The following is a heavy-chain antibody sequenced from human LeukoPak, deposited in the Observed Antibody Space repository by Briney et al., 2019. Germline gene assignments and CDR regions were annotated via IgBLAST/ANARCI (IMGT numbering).Heavy chain of an antibody. V-gene: IGHV3-48*04. CDR1: GFTFSSYD. D-gene: IGHD3-22*01. Sequence: GGSLRLSCAASGFTFSSYDMTWVRQAPGRGLEWVSYISSPSSTIYYADSVKGRFTISRDNAKNSLYLQMNSLRAEDTAVYYCANSRYDSSGYYGIIGYWGQGTLVTVSS. CDR3: ANSRYDSSGYYGIIGY. J-gene: IGHJ4*02. CDR2: ISSPSSTI.